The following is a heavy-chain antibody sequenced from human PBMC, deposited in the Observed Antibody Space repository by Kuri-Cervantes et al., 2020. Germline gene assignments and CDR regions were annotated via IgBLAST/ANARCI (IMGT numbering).Heavy chain of an antibody. V-gene: IGHV4-59*01. Sequence: SETLSLTCTVSGGSISSYYWSWIRQPPGKGLEWIGYIYYSGSTNYNPSLKSRVTISVDTSKNQFSLKLSSVTAADTAVYYCARVGRYSSSWYKGYFDYWGQGTLVTSPQ. CDR3: ARVGRYSSSWYKGYFDY. J-gene: IGHJ4*02. D-gene: IGHD6-13*01. CDR2: IYYSGST. CDR1: GGSISSYY.